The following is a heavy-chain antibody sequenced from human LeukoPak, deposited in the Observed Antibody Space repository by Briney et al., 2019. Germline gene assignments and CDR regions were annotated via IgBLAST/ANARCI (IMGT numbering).Heavy chain of an antibody. J-gene: IGHJ6*02. V-gene: IGHV1-46*01. CDR3: ARDKELGLSYYGMDV. D-gene: IGHD1-26*01. CDR2: INPSGGST. CDR1: GGTFSSYA. Sequence: GASVKVSCKASGGTFSSYAISWVRQAPGQGLEWMGIINPSGGSTSYAQKFQGRVTMTRDTSTSTVYMELSSLRSEDTAVYYCARDKELGLSYYGMDVWGQGTTVTVSS.